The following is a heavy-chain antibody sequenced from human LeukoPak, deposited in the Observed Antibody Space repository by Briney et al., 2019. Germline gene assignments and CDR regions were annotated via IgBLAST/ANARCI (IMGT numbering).Heavy chain of an antibody. D-gene: IGHD5-12*01. V-gene: IGHV3-74*03. CDR3: ARGRPRGYSGFVSDH. J-gene: IGHJ5*02. CDR1: GFNFTNHW. Sequence: GGSLRLSCAASGFNFTNHWMHWFRHAPGKGLVWVSCLNHDESTTTYADFVKGRFTISRDNAKKTLYLQMNSLTAEDTAVYFCARGRPRGYSGFVSDHWGQGTPISVSS. CDR2: LNHDESTT.